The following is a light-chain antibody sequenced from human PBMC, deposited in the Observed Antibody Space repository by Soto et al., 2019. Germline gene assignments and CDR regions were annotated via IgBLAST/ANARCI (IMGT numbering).Light chain of an antibody. CDR1: QSISAW. CDR2: DAS. J-gene: IGKJ1*01. Sequence: DIQMTQYPSTLSATAGDRVTITCRASQSISAWLAWYQKKPGKAPKLLIYDASNLASGVPSRFSGSGSGTEFTLTISNLQPADFATYYCQQYENYWTFGQGTKEEIK. V-gene: IGKV1-5*01. CDR3: QQYENYWT.